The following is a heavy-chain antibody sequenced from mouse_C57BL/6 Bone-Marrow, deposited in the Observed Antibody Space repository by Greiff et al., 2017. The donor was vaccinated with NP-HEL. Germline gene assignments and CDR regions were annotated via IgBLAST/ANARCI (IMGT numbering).Heavy chain of an antibody. CDR3: ARGYYYGTAY. CDR2: IYPRSGNT. V-gene: IGHV1-81*01. D-gene: IGHD1-1*01. J-gene: IGHJ3*01. Sequence: QVQLKESGAELARPGASVKLSCKASGYTFTSYGISWVKQRTGQGLEWIGEIYPRSGNTYYNEKFKGKATLTADKSSSTAYMELRSRTSEDSAVYFCARGYYYGTAYWGQGTLVTVSA. CDR1: GYTFTSYG.